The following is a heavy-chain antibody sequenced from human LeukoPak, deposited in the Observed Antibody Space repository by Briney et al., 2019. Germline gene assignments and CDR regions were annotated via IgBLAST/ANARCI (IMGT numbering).Heavy chain of an antibody. CDR1: GYTFTSYG. D-gene: IGHD5-24*01. CDR3: ARSPLDERWLQLYFDY. J-gene: IGHJ4*02. CDR2: ISAYNGNT. Sequence: GASVKVSCKASGYTFTSYGISWVRQAPGQGLEWMGWISAYNGNTNYAQKLQGRVTMTTDTSTSTAYMELRSLRSDDTAVYYCARSPLDERWLQLYFDYWGQGTLVTVSS. V-gene: IGHV1-18*01.